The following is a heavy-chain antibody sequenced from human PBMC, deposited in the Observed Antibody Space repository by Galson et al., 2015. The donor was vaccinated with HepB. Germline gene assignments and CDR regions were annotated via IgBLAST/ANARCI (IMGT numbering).Heavy chain of an antibody. CDR2: IRYDGSNK. D-gene: IGHD5-18*01. Sequence: SLRLSCAASGFTFSSYGMHWVRQAPGKGLEWVAFIRYDGSNKYHADSVKGRFTISRDNSKNTLYLQMNSPRAEDTAVYYCAKDGEDTAMVYFDYWGQGTLVTVSS. V-gene: IGHV3-30*02. CDR1: GFTFSSYG. J-gene: IGHJ4*02. CDR3: AKDGEDTAMVYFDY.